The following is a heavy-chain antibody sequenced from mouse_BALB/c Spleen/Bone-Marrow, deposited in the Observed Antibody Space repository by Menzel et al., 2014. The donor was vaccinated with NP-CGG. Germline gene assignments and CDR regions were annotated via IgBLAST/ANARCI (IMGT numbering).Heavy chain of an antibody. J-gene: IGHJ2*01. CDR3: ARRGYYYGSSYVDY. D-gene: IGHD1-1*01. Sequence: QVQLKESGAELVRPGSSVKISCKASGYAFSSYWMNWVKQRPGQGLEWIGQIYPGDGDTNYNGKFKGKATLTADKSSSTAHMQLSSLTSEDSAVYFCARRGYYYGSSYVDYWGQGTTLTVSS. CDR1: GYAFSSYW. V-gene: IGHV1-80*01. CDR2: IYPGDGDT.